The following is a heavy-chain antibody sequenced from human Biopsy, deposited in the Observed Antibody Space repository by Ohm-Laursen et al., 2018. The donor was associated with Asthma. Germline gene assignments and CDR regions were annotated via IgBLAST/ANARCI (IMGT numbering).Heavy chain of an antibody. CDR3: ARKAGPCISRTCYSLDF. Sequence: ASVKVSCKSLGGTFNTYVIGWVRQAPGQGLEWMGGINSVFGTTTYPQKFQDRVTITADDSTSTVYMELSSLRSEDTAMYYCARKAGPCISRTCYSLDFWGQGTLVTVSS. CDR1: GGTFNTYV. CDR2: INSVFGTT. V-gene: IGHV1-69*13. D-gene: IGHD2-2*01. J-gene: IGHJ4*02.